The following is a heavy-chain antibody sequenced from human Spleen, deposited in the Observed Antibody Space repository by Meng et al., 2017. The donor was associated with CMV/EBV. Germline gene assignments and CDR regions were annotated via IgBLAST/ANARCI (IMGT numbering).Heavy chain of an antibody. CDR2: IYHSGST. Sequence: VRLPESGPGLVKPSGSLSLPCVVSGASLSSRNWWSWVRQPPGKGLEWIGEIYHSGSTNYNPSLKSRVTISVDESKNQFSLRLSSVTAADTAVYYCARVGAYCGGDCYHPRWGQGTLVTVSS. D-gene: IGHD2-21*02. J-gene: IGHJ4*02. CDR1: GASLSSRNW. CDR3: ARVGAYCGGDCYHPR. V-gene: IGHV4-4*02.